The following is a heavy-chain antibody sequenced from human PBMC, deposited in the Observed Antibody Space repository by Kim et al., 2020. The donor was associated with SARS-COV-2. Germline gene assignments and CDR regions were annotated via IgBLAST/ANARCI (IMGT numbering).Heavy chain of an antibody. CDR1: GGSFSGYY. V-gene: IGHV4-34*01. Sequence: SETLSLTCAVYGGSFSGYYWSWIRQPPGKGLEWIGEINHSGSTNYNPSLKSRVTISVDTSKNQFSLKLSSVTAADTAVYYCARNPPSRDYWGQGTLVTVSS. CDR3: ARNPPSRDY. CDR2: INHSGST. J-gene: IGHJ4*02.